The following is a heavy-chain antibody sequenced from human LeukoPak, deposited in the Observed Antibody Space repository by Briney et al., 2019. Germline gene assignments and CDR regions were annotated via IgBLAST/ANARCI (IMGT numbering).Heavy chain of an antibody. J-gene: IGHJ1*01. CDR2: IYYSGST. Sequence: SETLSLTCTVSDGSISNHYWTWIRQPTGKGLEWIGNIYYSGSTNYNPSLKSRVTISVDTSKNQFSLKLSSVTAADTAVYYCARGSSSSLYFQHWGQGTLVTVSS. D-gene: IGHD6-6*01. CDR1: DGSISNHY. CDR3: ARGSSSSLYFQH. V-gene: IGHV4-59*11.